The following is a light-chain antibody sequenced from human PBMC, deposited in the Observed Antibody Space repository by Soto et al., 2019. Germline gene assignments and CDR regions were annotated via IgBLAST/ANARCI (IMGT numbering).Light chain of an antibody. CDR2: NVS. CDR3: SLYTTSSTVV. J-gene: IGLJ2*01. CDR1: SSDVGAYDY. Sequence: QSALTQPASVSGSPGQSITISCTGTSSDVGAYDYVSWYQQHPGKAPKLMLHNVSNRPSGVSNRFSGSKSGNTASLTISGLQADDEDDYYCSLYTTSSTVVFGGGTKVTVL. V-gene: IGLV2-14*01.